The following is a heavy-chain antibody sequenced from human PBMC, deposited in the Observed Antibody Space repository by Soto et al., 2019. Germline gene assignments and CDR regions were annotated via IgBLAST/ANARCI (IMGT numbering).Heavy chain of an antibody. J-gene: IGHJ6*02. Sequence: QVQLQQWGAGLLKPSETLSLTCAVYGGSFSGYYWSWIRQPPGKGLEWIGEINHSGSTNYNPSLKSRVTISVDTSKNQFSLKLSSVTAADTAVYYCAREGWLRRYYYYGMDVWGQGTTVTVSS. V-gene: IGHV4-34*01. CDR3: AREGWLRRYYYYGMDV. CDR2: INHSGST. D-gene: IGHD5-12*01. CDR1: GGSFSGYY.